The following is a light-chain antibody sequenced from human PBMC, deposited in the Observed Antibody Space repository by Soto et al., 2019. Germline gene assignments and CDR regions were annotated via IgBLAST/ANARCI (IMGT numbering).Light chain of an antibody. CDR3: SSYTSSSTPCVV. CDR1: SSDVGGYNY. CDR2: DVS. Sequence: ALTQPASVSGSPGQSITISCTGTSSDVGGYNYVSWYQQHPGKAPKLMIYDVSNRPSGVSNRFSGSKSGNTASLTISGLQAEDEADYYCSSYTSSSTPCVVFGGGTKLTVL. J-gene: IGLJ2*01. V-gene: IGLV2-14*01.